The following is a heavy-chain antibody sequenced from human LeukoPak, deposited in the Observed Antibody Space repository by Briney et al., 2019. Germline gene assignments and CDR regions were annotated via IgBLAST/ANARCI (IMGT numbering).Heavy chain of an antibody. V-gene: IGHV4-59*01. CDR1: GGSISSYY. Sequence: SETLSLTCTVSGGSISSYYWSWIRQPPGKGLEWIGYIYYSGSTNYNPSLKSRVTMSVDTSKNQFSLKLSSVTAADTAVYYCARDRRDGYNYYYFDYWGQGTLVTVSS. J-gene: IGHJ4*02. CDR2: IYYSGST. CDR3: ARDRRDGYNYYYFDY. D-gene: IGHD5-24*01.